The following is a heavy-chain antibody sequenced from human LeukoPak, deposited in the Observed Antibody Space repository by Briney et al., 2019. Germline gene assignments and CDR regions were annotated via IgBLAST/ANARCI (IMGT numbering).Heavy chain of an antibody. CDR3: AGRGSSSGTFDI. CDR1: GGSISSSHYY. V-gene: IGHV4-39*07. D-gene: IGHD3-10*01. Sequence: SETLSLTCTVSGGSISSSHYYWGWIRQPPGKGLEWIGSIYSGGTTSYSPSLESRVTMSVDRSKNEISLHLASLTAADTALYYCAGRGSSSGTFDIWGPGTFVTVSS. J-gene: IGHJ3*02. CDR2: IYSGGTT.